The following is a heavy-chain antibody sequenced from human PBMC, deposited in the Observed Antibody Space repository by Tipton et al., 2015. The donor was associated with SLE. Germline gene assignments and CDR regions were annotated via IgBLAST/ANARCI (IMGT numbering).Heavy chain of an antibody. D-gene: IGHD4-17*01. CDR1: GGSISSHY. CDR3: ARGYGDTGY. Sequence: TLSLTCAVYGGSISSHYWSWIRQPPGKGLEWIGYIYYSGSTNYNPSLKSRVTISVDTSKNQFSLKLTSVTAADTAVYYCARGYGDTGYWCQGTLVTVSS. J-gene: IGHJ4*02. CDR2: IYYSGST. V-gene: IGHV4-59*11.